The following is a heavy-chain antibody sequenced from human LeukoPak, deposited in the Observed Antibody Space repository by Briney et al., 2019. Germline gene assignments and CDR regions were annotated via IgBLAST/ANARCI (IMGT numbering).Heavy chain of an antibody. CDR2: IYGDDSNT. CDR3: ARHEDPISSWYES. V-gene: IGHV5-51*01. CDR1: GYTFTTHW. Sequence: GESLKISCKTSGYTFTTHWIAWVRQMPGKGLEWMGIIYGDDSNTRYSPSFQGQVTLSADKSINTAYLQWSSLRASDTAMYYCARHEDPISSWYESWGQGTLVTVSS. J-gene: IGHJ5*02. D-gene: IGHD6-13*01.